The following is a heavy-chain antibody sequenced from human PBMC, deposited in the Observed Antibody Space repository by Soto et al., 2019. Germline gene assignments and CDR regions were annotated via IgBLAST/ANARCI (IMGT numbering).Heavy chain of an antibody. CDR3: ARGALNIVAIPTAYGYGMDV. V-gene: IGHV3-7*03. CDR2: IKQDGSEK. J-gene: IGHJ6*02. Sequence: QLVESGGGLVQPGGSLRLSCEASGFTLRSFWMNWVRQAPGKGLEWVANIKQDGSEKYYLDSVKGRFTISRDNAKNSLYVKKNSLRVEDTAVYFCARGALNIVAIPTAYGYGMDVWGQGTTVTVSS. CDR1: GFTLRSFW. D-gene: IGHD2-2*01.